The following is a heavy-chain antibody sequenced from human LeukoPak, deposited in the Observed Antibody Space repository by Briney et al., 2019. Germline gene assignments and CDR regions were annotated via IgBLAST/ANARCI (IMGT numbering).Heavy chain of an antibody. V-gene: IGHV4-59*08. Sequence: SETLSLTCTVSGGSISRYFWTWIRLPPTKGLEWIGYISSSGSTSYNPSLTSRVTISIDTSKNHFSLKLSSVTAADTAVYYCARLDWSNYVLDVWGQGTTVTVSS. CDR3: ARLDWSNYVLDV. CDR2: ISSSGST. J-gene: IGHJ6*02. CDR1: GGSISRYF. D-gene: IGHD4-11*01.